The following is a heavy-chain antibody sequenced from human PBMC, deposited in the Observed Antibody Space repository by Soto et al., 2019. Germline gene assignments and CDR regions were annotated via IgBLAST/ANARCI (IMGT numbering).Heavy chain of an antibody. CDR3: TTSSPAYYDILTGYYHFDY. CDR1: GFTFSNAW. D-gene: IGHD3-9*01. CDR2: IKSKTDGGTT. J-gene: IGHJ4*02. Sequence: PGGSLRLSCAASGFTFSNAWMSWVRQAPGKGLEWVGRIKSKTDGGTTDYAAPVKGRFTISRDDSKNTLYLQMNSLKTEDTAVYYCTTSSPAYYDILTGYYHFDYWGQGTLVTVSS. V-gene: IGHV3-15*01.